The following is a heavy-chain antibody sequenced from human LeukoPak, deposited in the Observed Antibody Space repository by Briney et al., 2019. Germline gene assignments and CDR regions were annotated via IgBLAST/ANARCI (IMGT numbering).Heavy chain of an antibody. CDR1: GYTLTELS. J-gene: IGHJ4*02. CDR3: AREVVPAATLWVPDY. D-gene: IGHD2-2*01. CDR2: FDPEDGET. V-gene: IGHV1-24*01. Sequence: ASVKVSCKVSGYTLTELSMHWVRQAPGKGLEWMGGFDPEDGETIYAQKFQGRVTMTGDTSTATAYMELSSLRSEDTAVYYCAREVVPAATLWVPDYWGQGTLVTVSS.